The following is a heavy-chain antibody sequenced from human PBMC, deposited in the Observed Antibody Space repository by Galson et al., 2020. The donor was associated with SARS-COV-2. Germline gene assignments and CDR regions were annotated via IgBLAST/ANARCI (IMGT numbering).Heavy chain of an antibody. V-gene: IGHV3-23*01. CDR2: ISASGGTT. D-gene: IGHD6-19*01. Sequence: TGGSLRLSSAASGFIFSDYAMRWVRQAPGKGLEWVSGISASGGTTYYADSVKGRFIISRDNSKNTLYLQMSSLRAEDTAIYYCSKRGFTTGWHGAYWGQGTLVTVSS. J-gene: IGHJ4*02. CDR3: SKRGFTTGWHGAY. CDR1: GFIFSDYA.